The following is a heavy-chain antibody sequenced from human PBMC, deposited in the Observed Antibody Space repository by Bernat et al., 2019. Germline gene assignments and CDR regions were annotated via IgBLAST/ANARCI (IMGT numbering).Heavy chain of an antibody. CDR1: GFTFSSYS. V-gene: IGHV3-48*01. CDR2: ISSSSSTI. D-gene: IGHD4-17*01. CDR3: ARWDPPSYGDYGFDY. J-gene: IGHJ4*02. Sequence: EVQLVESGGGLVQPGGSLRLSCAASGFTFSSYSMNWVRQAPGKGLEWVSYISSSSSTIYYADSVKGRFTISRDNAKNSLYLQMNSLRAEDTAVYYCARWDPPSYGDYGFDYWGQGTLVTVSS.